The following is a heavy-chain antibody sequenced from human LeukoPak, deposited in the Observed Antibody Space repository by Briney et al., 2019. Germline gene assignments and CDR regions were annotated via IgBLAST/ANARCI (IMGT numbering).Heavy chain of an antibody. D-gene: IGHD2-2*01. V-gene: IGHV4-39*02. CDR3: AREPEGYCSSTSCSNRYYFDY. Sequence: KPSETLSLTCTVSGGSISSSSYYWGWIRQPPGKGLEWIGSIYYTASTYYNPSLKSRVTISVDTSKNQFSLKLSSVTAADTAVYYCAREPEGYCSSTSCSNRYYFDYWGQGTLVTVSS. CDR2: IYYTAST. J-gene: IGHJ4*02. CDR1: GGSISSSSYY.